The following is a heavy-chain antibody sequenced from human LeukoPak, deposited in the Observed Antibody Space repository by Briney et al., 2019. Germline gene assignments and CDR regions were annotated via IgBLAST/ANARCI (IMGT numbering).Heavy chain of an antibody. CDR2: INHSGST. CDR3: ARDLPTNEDGGKPNWFGP. D-gene: IGHD4-23*01. V-gene: IGHV4-34*01. CDR1: GGSFSGYY. Sequence: SETLSLTCAVYGGSFSGYYWTWIRQPPGKGLEWIGEINHSGSTNYNPSLKSRVTISVDTSKNQFSLKLSSVTAADTAVYYCARDLPTNEDGGKPNWFGPWGQGTLVTVSS. J-gene: IGHJ5*02.